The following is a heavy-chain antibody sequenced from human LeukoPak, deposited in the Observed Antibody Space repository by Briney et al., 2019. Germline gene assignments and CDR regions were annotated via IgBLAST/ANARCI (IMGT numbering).Heavy chain of an antibody. J-gene: IGHJ4*02. V-gene: IGHV6-1*01. Sequence: SQTLSLTCAISGDSFSSNSAAWNWLRQSPSRGLEWLGRTYYRSKWYNDYAGSVKIRITINPDTSKNQFSLQLNSVTPEDTAVYYCARTDAEWLGYFDYWGQGTLVTVSS. CDR3: ARTDAEWLGYFDY. D-gene: IGHD6-19*01. CDR2: TYYRSKWYN. CDR1: GDSFSSNSAA.